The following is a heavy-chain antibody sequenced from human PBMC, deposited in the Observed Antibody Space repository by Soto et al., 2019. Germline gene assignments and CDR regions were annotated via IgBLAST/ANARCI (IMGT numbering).Heavy chain of an antibody. CDR3: ARDVDIVATRRRNWFDP. CDR2: ISAYNGNT. Sequence: GASVKVSCKASGYTLTSYGIGWVRQAPGQGLEWMGWISAYNGNTNYAQKLQGRVTMTTDTSTSTAYMELRSLRSDDTAVYYCARDVDIVATRRRNWFDPWGQGTLVTVSS. J-gene: IGHJ5*02. D-gene: IGHD5-12*01. CDR1: GYTLTSYG. V-gene: IGHV1-18*04.